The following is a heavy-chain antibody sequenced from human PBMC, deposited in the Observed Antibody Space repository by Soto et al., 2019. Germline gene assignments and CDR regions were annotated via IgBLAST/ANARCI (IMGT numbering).Heavy chain of an antibody. CDR3: ASLGIAAAARFDY. Sequence: GGSLRLSCAASGFTFSSYEMNWVRQAPGKGLEWVSYISSSGSTIYYADSVKGRFTISRDNAKNSLYLQMNSLRAEDTAVYYCASLGIAAAARFDYWGQGTLVTVSS. J-gene: IGHJ4*02. D-gene: IGHD6-13*01. CDR2: ISSSGSTI. CDR1: GFTFSSYE. V-gene: IGHV3-48*03.